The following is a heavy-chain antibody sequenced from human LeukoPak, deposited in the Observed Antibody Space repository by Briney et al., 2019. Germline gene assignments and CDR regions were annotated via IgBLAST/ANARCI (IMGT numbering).Heavy chain of an antibody. V-gene: IGHV4-61*01. Sequence: SETLSLTCTVSGGSLSSGSYYWSWIRQPPGKGLEWIGYIYYSGSTNYNPSLKSRVTISVDTSKNQFSLKLSSVTAADTAVYYCVTRRYSSSWSAFDIWGQGTIVTVSS. CDR2: IYYSGST. D-gene: IGHD6-13*01. CDR3: VTRRYSSSWSAFDI. J-gene: IGHJ3*02. CDR1: GGSLSSGSYY.